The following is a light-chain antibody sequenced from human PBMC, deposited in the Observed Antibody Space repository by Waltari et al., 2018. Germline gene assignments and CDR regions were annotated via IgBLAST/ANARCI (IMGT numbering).Light chain of an antibody. CDR2: WAT. CDR1: RSIFYSSRYKDY. V-gene: IGKV4-1*01. Sequence: DIVMTQSPGSLAVSLGERATINCRSSRSIFYSSRYKDYLAWYQQRPGQPPRLIISWATTRESGVPDRFIGSGSETHFTLTITSLQAEDVAVYYCQQYLRTPPTFGQGTKVEI. CDR3: QQYLRTPPT. J-gene: IGKJ1*01.